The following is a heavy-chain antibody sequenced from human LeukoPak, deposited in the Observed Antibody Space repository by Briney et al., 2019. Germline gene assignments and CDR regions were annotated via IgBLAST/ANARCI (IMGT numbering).Heavy chain of an antibody. CDR2: ISSSSSYI. J-gene: IGHJ4*02. CDR3: ARDSSQLGIFDY. Sequence: GGSLRLSCAASGFTFSSYSMNWARQAPGKGLEWVSSISSSSSYIYYADSVKGRFTISRDNAKNSLYLQMNSLRAEDTAVYYCARDSSQLGIFDYWGQGTLVTVSS. V-gene: IGHV3-21*01. CDR1: GFTFSSYS. D-gene: IGHD7-27*01.